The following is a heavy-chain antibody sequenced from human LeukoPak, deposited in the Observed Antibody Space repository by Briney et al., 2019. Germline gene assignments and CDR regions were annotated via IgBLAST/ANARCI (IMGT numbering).Heavy chain of an antibody. CDR3: ARDHSSSWYGSWLY. CDR1: GFSFSTYW. Sequence: GGSLRLSCAASGFSFSTYWMSWVRQAPGKGLEWLANIKQDGSEKYYVDSVKGRFTISRDNAKNSLYLQMNSLRDEDTAVYYCARDHSSSWYGSWLYWGQGTLVTVSS. CDR2: IKQDGSEK. D-gene: IGHD6-13*01. V-gene: IGHV3-7*04. J-gene: IGHJ4*02.